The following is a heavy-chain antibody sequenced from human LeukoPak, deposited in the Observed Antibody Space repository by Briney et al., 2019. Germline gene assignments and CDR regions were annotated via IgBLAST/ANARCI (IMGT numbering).Heavy chain of an antibody. Sequence: ASVKVSCKACGDTFSSYVSNWVRQAPGQGLEWMGGIIPIFGTAKYAQKFQGRVTITADESTSTAYMELSSLSSEDTAVYYCARDGWLRTRTLDYWGQGTLVTVSS. CDR1: GDTFSSYV. CDR2: IIPIFGTA. J-gene: IGHJ4*02. V-gene: IGHV1-69*13. D-gene: IGHD5-12*01. CDR3: ARDGWLRTRTLDY.